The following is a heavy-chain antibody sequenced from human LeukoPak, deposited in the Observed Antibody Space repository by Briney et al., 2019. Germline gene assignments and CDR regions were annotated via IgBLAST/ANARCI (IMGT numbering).Heavy chain of an antibody. CDR1: GFTFSIYS. CDR2: ISSSSSYI. J-gene: IGHJ4*02. Sequence: GGSLRLSCAASGFTFSIYSMNWVRQAPGKGREWVSSISSSSSYIYYADSVKGRFTISRDNAKNSLYLQTNSLRAEDTAVYYCARAKGAVAEVDYWGQGTLVTVSS. V-gene: IGHV3-21*01. D-gene: IGHD6-19*01. CDR3: ARAKGAVAEVDY.